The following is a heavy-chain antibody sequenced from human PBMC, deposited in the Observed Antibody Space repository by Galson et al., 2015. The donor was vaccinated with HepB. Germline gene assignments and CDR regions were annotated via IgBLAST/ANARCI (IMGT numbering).Heavy chain of an antibody. J-gene: IGHJ5*02. CDR1: GDSVSSTSAA. CDR2: TYYRSKWYN. Sequence: CAISGDSVSSTSAAWRWIRQSPSRGLEWLGRTYYRSKWYNDYAVSVRSRITINADTSKNQFSLQLNSVTPEDTAVYYCARDGLYGSGSYWTWFDPWGQGTLVTVSS. D-gene: IGHD3-10*01. CDR3: ARDGLYGSGSYWTWFDP. V-gene: IGHV6-1*01.